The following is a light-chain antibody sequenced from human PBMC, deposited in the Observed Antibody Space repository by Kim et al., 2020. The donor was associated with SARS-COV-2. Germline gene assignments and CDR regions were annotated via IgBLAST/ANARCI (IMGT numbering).Light chain of an antibody. V-gene: IGLV2-14*03. J-gene: IGLJ2*01. CDR1: SSDVGGYNY. CDR3: SSYTSSTTRV. CDR2: DVS. Sequence: GQSITIPCTGTSSDVGGYNYVSWHQHHPGKAPKLMIFDVSNRPSGDSNRFSGSKSGNTASLTISGLQAEDEADYYCSSYTSSTTRVFGGGTKLTVL.